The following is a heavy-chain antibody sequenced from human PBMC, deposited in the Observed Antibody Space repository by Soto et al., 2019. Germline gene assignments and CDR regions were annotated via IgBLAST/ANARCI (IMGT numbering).Heavy chain of an antibody. CDR2: ISGSGSDI. CDR3: ERETDGSDLFYYGLDV. J-gene: IGHJ6*02. D-gene: IGHD3-10*01. V-gene: IGHV3-21*06. Sequence: GSLRLSCAASGFTFSNYNMVWVRQAPGKGLEWVSSISGSGSDIYYADSLKGRVSSSRDNAKNTAYLQMDSLRADETAVYFCERETDGSDLFYYGLDVWGQGTTVTVSS. CDR1: GFTFSNYN.